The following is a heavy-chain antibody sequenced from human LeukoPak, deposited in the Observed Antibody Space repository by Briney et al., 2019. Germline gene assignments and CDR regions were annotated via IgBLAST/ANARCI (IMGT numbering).Heavy chain of an antibody. CDR1: GGSLSNYY. J-gene: IGHJ4*02. V-gene: IGHV4-59*01. D-gene: IGHD3-16*01. Sequence: SSEPLSLTCSVSGGSLSNYYWTWIRRPPGKGLEWVGYIYSGGSANYITSLNSRFNISIDTSENQFSLKLSSVTAADTAVYYCARRSWGSDFDYWGQGALVTVSS. CDR3: ARRSWGSDFDY. CDR2: IYSGGSA.